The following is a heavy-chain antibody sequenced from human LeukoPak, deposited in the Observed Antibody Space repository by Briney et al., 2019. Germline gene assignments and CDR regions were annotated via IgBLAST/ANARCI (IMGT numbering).Heavy chain of an antibody. D-gene: IGHD3-10*01. V-gene: IGHV3-9*01. CDR1: GFTFDDYA. J-gene: IGHJ4*02. Sequence: PGRSLRLSCAASGFTFDDYAMHWVRQAPGKGLDWVSGIGWNGGGIVYADSVKGRFTISRDNAKKSLFLQMNSLRAEDTAVYYCARGNAIVLLWFGELWGQGTLVTVSS. CDR2: IGWNGGGI. CDR3: ARGNAIVLLWFGEL.